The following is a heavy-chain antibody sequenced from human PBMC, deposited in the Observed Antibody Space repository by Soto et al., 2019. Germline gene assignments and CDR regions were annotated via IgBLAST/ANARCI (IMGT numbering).Heavy chain of an antibody. D-gene: IGHD6-6*01. Sequence: SETLSLTCTFSGASIISYYSTWIRQPSGKGLEWIGYVYYSGSTNYNPSLKSRVTISVATSKTQSSLKLSSGTAADTAVYYCARLEEYYHYMGVGAKGTTATVSS. CDR2: VYYSGST. V-gene: IGHV4-59*08. J-gene: IGHJ6*03. CDR1: GASIISYY. CDR3: ARLEEYYHYMGV.